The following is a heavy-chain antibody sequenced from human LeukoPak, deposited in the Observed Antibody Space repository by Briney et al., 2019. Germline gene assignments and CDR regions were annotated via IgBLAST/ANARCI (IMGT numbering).Heavy chain of an antibody. Sequence: GGSPRLSCAASGFTFSTYWMSWVRQAPGKGLEWVANVKYDGSEKYYVDSVNGRFTISRDNAKNSLYLQMNSLRAEDTAVYYCARAPREWLLGYYFDYWGQGTLVTVSS. D-gene: IGHD3-3*01. CDR3: ARAPREWLLGYYFDY. J-gene: IGHJ4*02. V-gene: IGHV3-7*01. CDR1: GFTFSTYW. CDR2: VKYDGSEK.